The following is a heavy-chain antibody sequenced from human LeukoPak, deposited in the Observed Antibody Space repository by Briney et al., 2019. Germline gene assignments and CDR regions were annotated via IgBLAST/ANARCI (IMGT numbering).Heavy chain of an antibody. D-gene: IGHD6-19*01. CDR2: ITSSGSFI. CDR3: ARDVATSGWATFY. CDR1: GFSFRSHG. Sequence: GGSLRLSCAAYGFSFRSHGMNWVRQAPGKGLEWVSYITSSGSFIYYADSVKGRFTISRENAKNSLYLQRNRLSAEDTAVYYCARDVATSGWATFYWGPGTLVTVSS. V-gene: IGHV3-48*01. J-gene: IGHJ4*02.